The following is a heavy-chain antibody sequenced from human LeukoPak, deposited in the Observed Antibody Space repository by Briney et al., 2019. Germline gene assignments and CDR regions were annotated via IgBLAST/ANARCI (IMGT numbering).Heavy chain of an antibody. Sequence: TSETLSLTCTVSNGSMSSYFWSWIRQPPGKGLEWIGYIYYSGSANFNPSLKSRVTISVDTSKNQFSLKLSSVTAADTAVYYCARAAARDYYYDSSGYYDYWGQGTLVTVSS. CDR2: IYYSGSA. J-gene: IGHJ4*02. CDR1: NGSMSSYF. D-gene: IGHD3-22*01. CDR3: ARAAARDYYYDSSGYYDY. V-gene: IGHV4-59*01.